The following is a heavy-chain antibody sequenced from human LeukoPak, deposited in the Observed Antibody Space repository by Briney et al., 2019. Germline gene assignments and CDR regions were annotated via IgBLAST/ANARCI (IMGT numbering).Heavy chain of an antibody. D-gene: IGHD4-17*01. CDR3: ARDTLIMTTVTRYFDY. CDR1: GFTFSDYY. V-gene: IGHV3-11*04. CDR2: ISSSGSTI. Sequence: GGSLGLSCAASGFTFSDYYMSWIRQAPGKGLEWVSYISSSGSTIYYADSVKGRFTISRDNAKNSLYLQMNSLRAEDTAVYYCARDTLIMTTVTRYFDYWGQGTLVTVSS. J-gene: IGHJ4*02.